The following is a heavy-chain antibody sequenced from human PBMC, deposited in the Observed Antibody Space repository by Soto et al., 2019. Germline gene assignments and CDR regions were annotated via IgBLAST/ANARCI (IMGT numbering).Heavy chain of an antibody. CDR1: GGSISTYY. D-gene: IGHD3-10*01. CDR3: ARSHSFDGSIYHYYFDF. Sequence: SETLSLTCTVSGGSISTYYWSWIRQPPGGTLEWIGYIYASGATTYNPSPESRVTMSVDMPNNEFSLELTSLTAADTAVYYCARSHSFDGSIYHYYFDFWGQGTLVTVSS. J-gene: IGHJ4*02. CDR2: IYASGAT. V-gene: IGHV4-59*01.